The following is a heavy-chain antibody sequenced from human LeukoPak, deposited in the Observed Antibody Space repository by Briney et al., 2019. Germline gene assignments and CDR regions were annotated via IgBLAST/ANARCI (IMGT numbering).Heavy chain of an antibody. CDR2: INAGNGNT. CDR1: GYTFTSYA. V-gene: IGHV1-3*01. CDR3: AKSYYYDSSGYWYYFDY. J-gene: IGHJ4*02. Sequence: ASVKVSCKASGYTFTSYAMNWVRQAPGQGLEWMGWINAGNGNTKYSQKFQGRVTITRDTSASTAYMELSSLRSEDTAVYYCAKSYYYDSSGYWYYFDYWGQGTLVTVSS. D-gene: IGHD3-22*01.